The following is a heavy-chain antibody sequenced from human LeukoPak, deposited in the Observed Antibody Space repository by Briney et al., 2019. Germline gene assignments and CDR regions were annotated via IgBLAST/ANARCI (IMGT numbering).Heavy chain of an antibody. V-gene: IGHV3-7*05. Sequence: GGSLRLSCAASGFTFSTFEMNWVRLAPGKGMEWVANIKQDASEKYFVDSLRGRFTISRDNAKNSLFLQMNSLRAEDTAVYYCVRDQGAFDMWGHGTMVTVSS. CDR3: VRDQGAFDM. CDR2: IKQDASEK. J-gene: IGHJ3*02. CDR1: GFTFSTFE.